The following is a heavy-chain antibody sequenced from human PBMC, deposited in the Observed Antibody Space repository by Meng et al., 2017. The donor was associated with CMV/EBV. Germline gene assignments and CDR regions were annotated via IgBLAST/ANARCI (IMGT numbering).Heavy chain of an antibody. Sequence: SVKISCKASGYTFTSYGISWVRQAPGQGLEWMGWISAYNGNTNYAQKLQGRVTMTTDTSTSTAYMELRSLRSDDTAVYYCARDYVEMATIARFDPWGQGTLVTVSS. CDR1: GYTFTSYG. J-gene: IGHJ5*02. CDR2: ISAYNGNT. D-gene: IGHD5-24*01. V-gene: IGHV1-18*01. CDR3: ARDYVEMATIARFDP.